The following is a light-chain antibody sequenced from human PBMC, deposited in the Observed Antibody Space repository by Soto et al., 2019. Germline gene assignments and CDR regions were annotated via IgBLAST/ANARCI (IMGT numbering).Light chain of an antibody. V-gene: IGKV1-5*03. Sequence: DIQMTQSPSTLSASVRDRVTITCRASQTINSWLAWYQQKPGKAPKLLIYKASTLKSGVPSRFSGSGSGTEFTLTISSLQPDDFATYYCQHYNSYSEAFGQGTKVDIK. J-gene: IGKJ1*01. CDR2: KAS. CDR1: QTINSW. CDR3: QHYNSYSEA.